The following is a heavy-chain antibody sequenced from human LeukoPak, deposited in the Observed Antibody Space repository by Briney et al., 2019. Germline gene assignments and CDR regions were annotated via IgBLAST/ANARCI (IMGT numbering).Heavy chain of an antibody. J-gene: IGHJ4*02. CDR2: VTSDGSST. CDR1: GFTFSNYW. V-gene: IGHV3-74*01. CDR3: AKIPLYYDFWSGYYPGEDY. Sequence: GGSLRLSCVASGFTFSNYWMHWVRQAPGKGLVWVARVTSDGSSTAYTDSVKGRFTISRDNAKSTLYLQMNSLRAEDTAVYYCAKIPLYYDFWSGYYPGEDYWGQGTLVTVSS. D-gene: IGHD3-3*01.